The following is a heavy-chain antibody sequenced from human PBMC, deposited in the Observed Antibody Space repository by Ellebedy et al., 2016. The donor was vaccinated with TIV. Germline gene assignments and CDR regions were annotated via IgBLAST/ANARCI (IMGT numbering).Heavy chain of an antibody. CDR2: IHYSGST. CDR3: ARAIQRHGIAV. V-gene: IGHV4-59*01. D-gene: IGHD5-24*01. CDR1: GGSISNYY. Sequence: MPSETLSLTCSVSGGSISNYYWSWIRQPPGRGLEWIGYIHYSGSTKYNPSLESRVTISVDMSKNQFSLRLNSVTDADTAVYYCARAIQRHGIAVWGRGTTVIVSS. J-gene: IGHJ6*02.